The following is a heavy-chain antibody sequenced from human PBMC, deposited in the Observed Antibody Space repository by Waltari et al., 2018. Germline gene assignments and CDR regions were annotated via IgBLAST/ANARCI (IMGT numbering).Heavy chain of an antibody. CDR1: GFTFTNHW. CDR3: ARGVTTVEY. CDR2: IKQDGSEK. Sequence: EVQLVESGGGLVQPGGSLRLSCSGSGFTFTNHWMSWVRQDPGKGADGVASIKQDGSEKYYVDSMKGRFTISRDNAKNSLSLQMDSLRAEDTAVYFCARGVTTVEYWGQGTLVTVSS. J-gene: IGHJ4*02. D-gene: IGHD2-21*02. V-gene: IGHV3-7*04.